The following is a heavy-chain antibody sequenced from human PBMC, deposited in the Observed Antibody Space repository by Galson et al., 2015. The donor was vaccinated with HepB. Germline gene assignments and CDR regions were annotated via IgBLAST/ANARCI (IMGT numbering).Heavy chain of an antibody. CDR2: ISYDGSNK. CDR1: GFTFSSYG. Sequence: SLRLSCAASGFTFSSYGMHWVRQAPGKGLEWVAVISYDGSNKYYADSVKGRFTISRDNSKNTLYLQMNSLRAEDTAVYYCAKGGGSYSSSTFGYWGQGTLVTVSS. V-gene: IGHV3-30*18. CDR3: AKGGGSYSSSTFGY. J-gene: IGHJ4*02. D-gene: IGHD6-6*01.